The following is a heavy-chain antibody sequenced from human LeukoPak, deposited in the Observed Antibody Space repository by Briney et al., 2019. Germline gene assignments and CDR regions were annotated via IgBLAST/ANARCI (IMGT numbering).Heavy chain of an antibody. V-gene: IGHV3-7*01. Sequence: GGSLRLSCAASGFTFSSYWMSWVRQAPGKGLEWVANIKQDGSEKYYVDSVKGRFTISRDNAKNSLYLQMNSLRAEDTAVYYCARVKQSQSYYDILTGYYNRVGEELGFDYWGQGTLVTVSS. D-gene: IGHD3-9*01. CDR1: GFTFSSYW. CDR2: IKQDGSEK. CDR3: ARVKQSQSYYDILTGYYNRVGEELGFDY. J-gene: IGHJ4*02.